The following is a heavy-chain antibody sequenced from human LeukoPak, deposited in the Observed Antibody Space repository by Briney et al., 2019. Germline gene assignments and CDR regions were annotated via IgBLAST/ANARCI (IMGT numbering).Heavy chain of an antibody. CDR1: GGSISSSNW. Sequence: SETLSLTCAVSGGSISSSNWWSWVRQPPGKGLEWIGEIYHSGSTNYNPSLKSRVTIPVDKSKNQFSLKLSSVTAADTAVYYCARAPPYGSGWSKGIFDYWGQGTLVTVSS. CDR3: ARAPPYGSGWSKGIFDY. D-gene: IGHD6-19*01. V-gene: IGHV4-4*02. J-gene: IGHJ4*02. CDR2: IYHSGST.